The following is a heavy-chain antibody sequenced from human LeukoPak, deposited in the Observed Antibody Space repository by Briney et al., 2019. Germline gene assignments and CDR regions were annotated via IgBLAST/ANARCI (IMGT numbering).Heavy chain of an antibody. D-gene: IGHD3-9*01. Sequence: GGSLRLSCAASGFAFSKYAMSWVRQAPGKGLEWVSAISGSGGSKYYADSVKGRFTISRDNSKNTLYVQMNSLRAEDTATYYCAKGTTYYDILTGYGYPYYFDYWGQGTLITVSS. CDR2: ISGSGGSK. V-gene: IGHV3-23*01. CDR3: AKGTTYYDILTGYGYPYYFDY. CDR1: GFAFSKYA. J-gene: IGHJ4*02.